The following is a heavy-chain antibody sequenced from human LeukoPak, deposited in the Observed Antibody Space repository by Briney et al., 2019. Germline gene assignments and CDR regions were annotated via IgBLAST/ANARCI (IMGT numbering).Heavy chain of an antibody. CDR1: GFTVSSNY. CDR3: ALAAAGTFDY. CDR2: ISSSSSTI. J-gene: IGHJ4*02. Sequence: GGSLRLSCAASGFTVSSNYMSWVRQAPGKGLEWVSYISSSSSTIYYADSVKGRFTISRDNAKNSLYLQMNSLRAEDTAVYYCALAAAGTFDYWGQGTLVTVSS. D-gene: IGHD6-13*01. V-gene: IGHV3-48*01.